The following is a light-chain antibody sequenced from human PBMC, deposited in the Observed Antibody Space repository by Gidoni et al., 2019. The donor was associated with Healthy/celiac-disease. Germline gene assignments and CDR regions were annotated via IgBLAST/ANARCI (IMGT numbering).Light chain of an antibody. V-gene: IGKV4-1*01. CDR2: WAS. Sequence: DIVMTQSPDSLAVSLGERATINCKSSQSVLYSSSNKNYLAWYQQKPGQPPKLLIYWASTRESGVPDRFSGSGSGTDFTLPISSLQAEDVAVYYCQQYYSIPRTFGQGTKVEIK. CDR3: QQYYSIPRT. J-gene: IGKJ1*01. CDR1: QSVLYSSSNKNY.